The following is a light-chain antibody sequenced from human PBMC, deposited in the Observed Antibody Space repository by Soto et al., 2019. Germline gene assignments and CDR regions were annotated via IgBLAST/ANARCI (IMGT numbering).Light chain of an antibody. CDR1: SSDVGGYNY. CDR2: DVN. CDR3: SSSTSSSTLV. V-gene: IGLV2-14*01. J-gene: IGLJ2*01. Sequence: QSALTQPASVSGSPGQSITISCTGTSSDVGGYNYVSWYQQHPGKAPKLMIYDVNNRPSGVSNRFSGSKSGNTASLTISGLQADDEADYYCSSSTSSSTLVFGGGTKLTVL.